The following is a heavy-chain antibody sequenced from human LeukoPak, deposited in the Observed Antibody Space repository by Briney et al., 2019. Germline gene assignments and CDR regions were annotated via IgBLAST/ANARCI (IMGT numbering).Heavy chain of an antibody. CDR3: ATGVVVSANHDGY. Sequence: GGSLRLSCAASGFTFSNAWMSWVRQAPGKGLEWVGRTKTKTDGGTTDYAAPVKGRFTISRDDSTNTLYLQMNSLKTEDTAVYYCATGVVVSANHDGYWGQGTLVTVSS. J-gene: IGHJ4*02. CDR1: GFTFSNAW. D-gene: IGHD2-15*01. CDR2: TKTKTDGGTT. V-gene: IGHV3-15*01.